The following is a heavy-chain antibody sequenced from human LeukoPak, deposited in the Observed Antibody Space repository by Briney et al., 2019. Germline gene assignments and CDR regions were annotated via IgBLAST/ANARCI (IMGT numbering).Heavy chain of an antibody. V-gene: IGHV1-46*01. CDR2: INPSGGST. J-gene: IGHJ4*02. Sequence: ASVEVSCKASGYPFTSYYMHWVRQAPGQGLGWMGIINPSGGSTSYAQKFQGRVTMTRDTSTSTVYMELSSLRSEDTAVYYCARSYGDFDYWGQGTLVTVSS. CDR3: ARSYGDFDY. CDR1: GYPFTSYY. D-gene: IGHD4-17*01.